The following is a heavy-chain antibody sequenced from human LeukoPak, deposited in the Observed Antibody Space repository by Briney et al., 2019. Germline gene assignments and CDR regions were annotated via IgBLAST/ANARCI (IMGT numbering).Heavy chain of an antibody. Sequence: PSETLSLTCTVSGGSISSSSYYWGWIRQPPGKGLEWIGSIYHSGSTYYSPSLKSRVTISVDTSKNQFSLKLSSVTAADTAVYYCARACTPDYDFWSGPNAFDIWGQGTMVTVSS. V-gene: IGHV4-39*07. CDR2: IYHSGST. CDR1: GGSISSSSYY. CDR3: ARACTPDYDFWSGPNAFDI. D-gene: IGHD3-3*01. J-gene: IGHJ3*02.